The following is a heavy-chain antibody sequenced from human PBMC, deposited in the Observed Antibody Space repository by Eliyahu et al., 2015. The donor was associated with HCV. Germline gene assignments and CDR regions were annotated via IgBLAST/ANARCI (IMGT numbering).Heavy chain of an antibody. CDR3: ARDQGLGLGYDPFDI. V-gene: IGHV3-66*01. CDR1: GFIVXSNY. D-gene: IGHD3/OR15-3a*01. J-gene: IGHJ3*02. Sequence: EVHLVESGGGLVQPGGSLRXSCAASGFIVXSNYMSWVPQAPGKGLEWVXVIXSGXSTYYADSVKGRFTISRDNSKNTLFLQMNSLRAEDTAVYYCARDQGLGLGYDPFDIWGQGTMVTVSS. CDR2: IXSGXST.